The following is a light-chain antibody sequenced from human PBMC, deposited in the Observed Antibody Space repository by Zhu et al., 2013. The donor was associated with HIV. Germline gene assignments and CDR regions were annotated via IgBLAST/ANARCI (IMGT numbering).Light chain of an antibody. V-gene: IGKV3-20*01. Sequence: EIVLTQSPGTLSLSPGERATLSCRASQNISSSYLAWYQQKPGQAPRLLIYATSNRIAGIPDRFSGSGSGTDFTLTISRLEPEDFAVFYCQQYGRSSTFGQGTKVEIK. CDR2: ATS. CDR3: QQYGRSST. CDR1: QNISSSY. J-gene: IGKJ1*01.